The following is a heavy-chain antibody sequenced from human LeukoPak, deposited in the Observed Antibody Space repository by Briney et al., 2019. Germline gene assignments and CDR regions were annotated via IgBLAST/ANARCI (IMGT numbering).Heavy chain of an antibody. CDR3: ARSVLGGYSYGYRAIYFDY. Sequence: SETLSLTCAVYGGSFCGYYWSWIGQPPGKGLEWIGEINSSGSSNYNPSLKSRVTISVDTSKNQFSLKLSSVTAADTAVYYCARSVLGGYSYGYRAIYFDYWGQGTLVTVSS. CDR2: INSSGSS. J-gene: IGHJ4*02. D-gene: IGHD5-18*01. CDR1: GGSFCGYY. V-gene: IGHV4-34*01.